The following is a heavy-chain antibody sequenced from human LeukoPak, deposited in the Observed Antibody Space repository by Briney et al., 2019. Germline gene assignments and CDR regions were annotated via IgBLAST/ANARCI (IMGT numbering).Heavy chain of an antibody. Sequence: GASVKVSCKASGYTFTSYAMNWVRQAPGQGLEWMGWINTNTRNPTYAQGFTGRFVFSLDTSVSTAYLQISSLKAEDTAVYYCARTYYYDSSGYYEYYYYYGMDVWGQGSTVTVSS. CDR2: INTNTRNP. CDR3: ARTYYYDSSGYYEYYYYYGMDV. CDR1: GYTFTSYA. V-gene: IGHV7-4-1*02. J-gene: IGHJ6*02. D-gene: IGHD3-22*01.